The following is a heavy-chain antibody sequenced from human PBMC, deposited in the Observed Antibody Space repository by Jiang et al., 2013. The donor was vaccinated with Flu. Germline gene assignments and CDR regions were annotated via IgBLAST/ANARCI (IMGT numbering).Heavy chain of an antibody. Sequence: SGAEVQKPGASVKVSCKGSGYVFADYTVHWVRQAPGQSLEYLGWVHGGNGNTAYSKSFQGRVTMTRDTSANTAYLDLASLRSEDTAVYYCAILPGTYLTFWGQGTLVTVSS. J-gene: IGHJ4*02. CDR1: GYVFADYT. V-gene: IGHV1-3*01. CDR2: VHGGNGNT. D-gene: IGHD1-26*01. CDR3: AILPGTYLTF.